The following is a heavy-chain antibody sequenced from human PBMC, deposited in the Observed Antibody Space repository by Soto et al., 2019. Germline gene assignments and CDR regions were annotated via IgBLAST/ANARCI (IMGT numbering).Heavy chain of an antibody. CDR3: AREGCSGGSCYHYYYMDV. CDR1: GGSISSRGYY. Sequence: SQTLSLTCTVSGGSISSRGYYRSLIRQHPGKGLEWIGYIYYSGSTYYNPPLKSRVTISVDTSKNQFSLKLSSVTAADTAVYYCAREGCSGGSCYHYYYMDVWGKGTTVTVSS. V-gene: IGHV4-31*03. D-gene: IGHD2-15*01. CDR2: IYYSGST. J-gene: IGHJ6*03.